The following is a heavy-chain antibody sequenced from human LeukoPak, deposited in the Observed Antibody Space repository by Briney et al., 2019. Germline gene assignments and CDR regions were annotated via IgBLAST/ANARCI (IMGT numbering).Heavy chain of an antibody. CDR3: ARGEGESGDCFDY. Sequence: GGSLRLSCAASGFTFSSYSMNWVRQAPGKGLEWVSSISSSSSYIYYADSVKGRFTISRDNAKNSLYLQMNSLRAEDTAVYYCARGEGESGDCFDYWGQGTLVTVSS. V-gene: IGHV3-21*01. CDR2: ISSSSSYI. D-gene: IGHD7-27*01. J-gene: IGHJ4*02. CDR1: GFTFSSYS.